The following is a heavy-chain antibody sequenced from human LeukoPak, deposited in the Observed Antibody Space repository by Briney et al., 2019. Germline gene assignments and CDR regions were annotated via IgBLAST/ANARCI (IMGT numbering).Heavy chain of an antibody. J-gene: IGHJ6*02. Sequence: KPSETLSLTCTVSGGSISSYYWSWIRQPPGKGLEWIGYIYYSGSTNYYPSLKSRVTISVDTSKNQFSLKLSSVTAADTAVYYCARLLYYGSGSYYNNPNYYYGMDVRGQGTTVTVSS. CDR3: ARLLYYGSGSYYNNPNYYYGMDV. V-gene: IGHV4-59*08. D-gene: IGHD3-10*01. CDR1: GGSISSYY. CDR2: IYYSGST.